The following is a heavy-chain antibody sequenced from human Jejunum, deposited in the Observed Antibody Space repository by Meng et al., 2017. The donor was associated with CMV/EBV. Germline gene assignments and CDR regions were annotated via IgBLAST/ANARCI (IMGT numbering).Heavy chain of an antibody. V-gene: IGHV4-34*01. J-gene: IGHJ4*02. D-gene: IGHD4-17*01. CDR2: INHSGST. Sequence: VQRQEWGSGLLKPSETLSLTCTVYGESFSGYYWTWIRQPPGKGLEWIGEINHSGSTNYNPSLKSRVTILVDTSKRQFSLRLSFVTAADTAVYYCARVGGAQHGDFDFWGQGTLVTVSS. CDR1: GESFSGYY. CDR3: ARVGGAQHGDFDF.